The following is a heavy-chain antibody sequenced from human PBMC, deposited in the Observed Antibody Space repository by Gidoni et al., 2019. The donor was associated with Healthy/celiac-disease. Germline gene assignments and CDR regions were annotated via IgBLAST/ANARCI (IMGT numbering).Heavy chain of an antibody. CDR2: IYHSGST. J-gene: IGHJ3*02. D-gene: IGHD2-2*01. Sequence: VQLQQSRPGLVKPSGTLSPTSAVSGGSLRLRNWWSWGRQPPGKGLEWIGEIYHSGSTNYNPSLKSRVTISVDKSKNQFSLKLSAVTAADTAVYYCARTPGYQLPIHDAFDIWGQGTMVTVSS. V-gene: IGHV4-4*02. CDR1: GGSLRLRNW. CDR3: ARTPGYQLPIHDAFDI.